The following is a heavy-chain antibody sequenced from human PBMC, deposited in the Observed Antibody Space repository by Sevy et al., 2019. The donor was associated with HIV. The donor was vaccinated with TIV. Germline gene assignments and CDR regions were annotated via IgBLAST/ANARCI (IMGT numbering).Heavy chain of an antibody. CDR2: IWPDGNDK. V-gene: IGHV3-30*02. CDR1: GVAFSYFC. D-gene: IGHD2-2*01. J-gene: IGHJ4*02. Sequence: GGSLRLSCTASGVAFSYFCMHWVRQAPGKGLEWVAFIWPDGNDKGYMDSVRGRFTVSSDNSKKTLYLPMDGLGVEDTAVYYCANGVWMESCDNTTCFDSWGQGTLVTVSS. CDR3: ANGVWMESCDNTTCFDS.